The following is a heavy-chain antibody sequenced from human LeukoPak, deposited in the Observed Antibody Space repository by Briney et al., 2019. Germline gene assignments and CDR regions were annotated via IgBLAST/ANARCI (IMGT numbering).Heavy chain of an antibody. D-gene: IGHD6-13*01. CDR3: ARDSRSWRIFDW. Sequence: GGSLRLSCAASGFTFSSYSMNWVRQAPGKGLEWVSSISSSSSYIYYADSVKGRFTISRDNAKNSLYLQMNSLRAEDTAVYYCARDSRSWRIFDWWGQGTLVTVSS. J-gene: IGHJ4*02. CDR1: GFTFSSYS. CDR2: ISSSSSYI. V-gene: IGHV3-21*01.